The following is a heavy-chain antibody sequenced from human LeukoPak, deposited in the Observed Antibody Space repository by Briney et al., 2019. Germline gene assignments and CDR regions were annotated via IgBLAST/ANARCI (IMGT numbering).Heavy chain of an antibody. CDR2: INHSGST. V-gene: IGHV4-34*01. D-gene: IGHD3-3*01. J-gene: IGHJ5*02. CDR3: AREPRPITIFGVVIGNNWFDP. Sequence: TSSETLSLTRAVYGGSFSGYYWSWIRQPPGKGLEWIGEINHSGSTNYNPSLKSRVTISVDTSKNQFSLKLSSVTAADTAVYYCAREPRPITIFGVVIGNNWFDPWGQGTLVTVSS. CDR1: GGSFSGYY.